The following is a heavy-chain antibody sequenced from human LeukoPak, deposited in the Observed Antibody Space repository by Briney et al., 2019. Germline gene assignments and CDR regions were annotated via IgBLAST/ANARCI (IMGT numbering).Heavy chain of an antibody. CDR2: ISYDGSNK. CDR1: GFTFSSYA. J-gene: IGHJ4*02. V-gene: IGHV3-30-3*01. Sequence: PVRSLRLSCAASGFTFSSYAMHWVRQAPGKGLEWVAVISYDGSNKYYADSVKGRFTISRDNSKNTLYLQMNSLRAEDTAVYYCARVSVTTVTPDYWGQGTLVTVSS. CDR3: ARVSVTTVTPDY. D-gene: IGHD4-17*01.